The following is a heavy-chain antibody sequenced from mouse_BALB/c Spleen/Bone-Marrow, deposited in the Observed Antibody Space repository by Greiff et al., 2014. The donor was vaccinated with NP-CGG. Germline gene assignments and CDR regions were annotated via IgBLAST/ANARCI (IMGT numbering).Heavy chain of an antibody. CDR3: ARDYYGSSYAMDY. CDR2: ISSGGSYT. Sequence: DVQLVESGGGLVKPGGSLKLSCAASGFTFSSYAMSWVRQSPEKRLEWVAEISSGGSYTYYPDTVTGRFTISRDNAKNTLYLEMSSRRSEDTAMYYCARDYYGSSYAMDYWGQGTSVTVSS. D-gene: IGHD1-1*01. J-gene: IGHJ4*01. CDR1: GFTFSSYA. V-gene: IGHV5-9-4*01.